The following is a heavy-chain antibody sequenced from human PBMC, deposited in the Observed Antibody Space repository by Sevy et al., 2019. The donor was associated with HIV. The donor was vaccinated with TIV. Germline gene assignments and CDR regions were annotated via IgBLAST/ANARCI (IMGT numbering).Heavy chain of an antibody. V-gene: IGHV3-30-3*01. Sequence: GGSLRLSCAASGFAFSNYYAMYWVRQAPGKGLKWVALISYDGNDKYCADSVKGRFTISRDNFKNTLYLQMNSLTAEETAVYYCARPRANYVDNYFFYAMDVWGQGTTVTVSS. CDR3: ARPRANYVDNYFFYAMDV. CDR2: ISYDGNDK. CDR1: GFAFSNYYA. D-gene: IGHD4-17*01. J-gene: IGHJ6*02.